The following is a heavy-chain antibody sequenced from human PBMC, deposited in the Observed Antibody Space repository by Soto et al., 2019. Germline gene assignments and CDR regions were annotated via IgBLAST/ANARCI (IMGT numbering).Heavy chain of an antibody. CDR3: ARDANNRVSSVYYDVFDI. J-gene: IGHJ3*02. CDR1: GFTFENYW. D-gene: IGHD3-22*01. V-gene: IGHV3-7*05. Sequence: DVQLMESGGGLVQPGGSLRLSCTASGFTFENYWMTWIRQAPGKGLEGVANIRKDGTQEHYVDSVEGRFSVSRDNDRASLYLQMNSLRIEDTAVYYCARDANNRVSSVYYDVFDIWGQGTMVTVSP. CDR2: IRKDGTQE.